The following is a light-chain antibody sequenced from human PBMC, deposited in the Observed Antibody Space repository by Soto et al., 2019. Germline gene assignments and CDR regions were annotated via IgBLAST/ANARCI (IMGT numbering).Light chain of an antibody. CDR3: SSHTISSALQV. CDR2: GVS. CDR1: ISDFVVYNY. J-gene: IGLJ1*01. Sequence: QSALTQPASVSGSPGQSITISCTGTISDFVVYNYVSWYQQHPGKAPKLMIYGVSNRPSGVSNRFSGSKSGNTASLTISGLQADDEADYYCSSHTISSALQVFGTGTKQTVL. V-gene: IGLV2-14*01.